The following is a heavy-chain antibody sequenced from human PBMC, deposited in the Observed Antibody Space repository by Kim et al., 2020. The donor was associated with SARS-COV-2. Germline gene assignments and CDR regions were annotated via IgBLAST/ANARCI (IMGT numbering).Heavy chain of an antibody. Sequence: TNYAQKFQGRVTMTRDTSISTAYMELSRLRSDDTAVYYCAREAAARGCDYWGQGTLVTVSS. V-gene: IGHV1-2*02. D-gene: IGHD2-2*01. CDR3: AREAAARGCDY. J-gene: IGHJ4*02. CDR2: T.